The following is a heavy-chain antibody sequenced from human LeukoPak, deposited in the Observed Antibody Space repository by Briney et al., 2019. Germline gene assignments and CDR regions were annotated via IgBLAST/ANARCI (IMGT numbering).Heavy chain of an antibody. CDR1: GYTFTSYY. CDR3: ARVEYVSGYSHVY. Sequence: ASVKVSCKASGYTFTSYYMHWVRQAPGQGLEWMGWMNPNSGNTGYAQKFQGRVTMTRNTYITTAYMELSSLRSEDTAVYYCARVEYVSGYSHVYWGQGTLVTVSS. V-gene: IGHV1-8*02. CDR2: MNPNSGNT. J-gene: IGHJ4*02. D-gene: IGHD3-22*01.